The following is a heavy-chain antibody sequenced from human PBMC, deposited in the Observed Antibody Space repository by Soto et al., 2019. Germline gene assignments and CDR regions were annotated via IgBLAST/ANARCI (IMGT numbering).Heavy chain of an antibody. CDR1: GFTFSNAL. CDR3: GTRPDGPFPDN. CDR2: IKSKSEGGTT. V-gene: IGHV3-15*01. Sequence: EVQLEESGGGLVKPGGSLRLSCVASGFTFSNALMSWVRQAPGKGLEWVGRIKSKSEGGTTDYAAPVKGRFTISRDDSETRLYLQMSSLKTEDTAVYYCGTRPDGPFPDNWGQGTLVTVSS. J-gene: IGHJ4*02.